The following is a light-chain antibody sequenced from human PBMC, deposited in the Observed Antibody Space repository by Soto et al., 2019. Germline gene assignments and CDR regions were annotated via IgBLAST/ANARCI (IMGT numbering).Light chain of an antibody. Sequence: QSALTQPASVSGSPGQSITISCTGTSSDVGGYNYVSWYQQHPDKAPKLMIYDVSNRPSGVSNRFSGSKSGNTASLTISGLQAEDEADYYCSSYASSRDVVFGGGTQLTVL. CDR3: SSYASSRDVV. CDR2: DVS. V-gene: IGLV2-14*01. CDR1: SSDVGGYNY. J-gene: IGLJ2*01.